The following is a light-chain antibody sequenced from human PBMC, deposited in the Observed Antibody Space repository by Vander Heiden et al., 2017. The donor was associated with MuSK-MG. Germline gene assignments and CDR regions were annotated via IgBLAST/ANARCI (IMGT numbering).Light chain of an antibody. CDR1: QSVSSY. CDR3: QQLIYWHPLFT. V-gene: IGKV3-11*01. J-gene: IGKJ3*01. CDR2: DAS. Sequence: EIVLTQSPATLSLSPGERATLSCRASQSVSSYLAWYQQKPGQAPRLLIYDASNRATGIKARFSGSGAGTDFNLTISSREPEDFEVYYCQQLIYWHPLFTFGHGTKVDIK.